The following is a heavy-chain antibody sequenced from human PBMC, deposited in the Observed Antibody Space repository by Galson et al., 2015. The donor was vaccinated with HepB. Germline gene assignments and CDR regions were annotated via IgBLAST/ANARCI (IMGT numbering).Heavy chain of an antibody. CDR3: ARGDWGWGGFDD. D-gene: IGHD7-27*01. J-gene: IGHJ4*02. CDR2: ISAYNGNT. V-gene: IGHV1-18*01. CDR1: GYTFTNYG. Sequence: SAKVSCKASGYTFTNYGISWVRQAPGQGLQWMGWISAYNGNTHYAQKLQGRVTMTTDTSTSTAYMELRSLRSDDTAVYYCARGDWGWGGFDDWGQGTLVTVSS.